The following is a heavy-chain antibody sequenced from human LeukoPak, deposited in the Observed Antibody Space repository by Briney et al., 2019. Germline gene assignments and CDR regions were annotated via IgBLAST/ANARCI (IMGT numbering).Heavy chain of an antibody. CDR2: ISYDGSNK. D-gene: IGHD3-9*01. CDR3: ARDRPYDILTGYYWWESDY. Sequence: GGSLRLSCAASGFTFSSYAMHWVRQAPGKGLEWVAVISYDGSNKYYADSVKGRFTISRDNSKNTLYLQMNSLRAEDTAVYYCARDRPYDILTGYYWWESDYWGQGTLVTVSS. V-gene: IGHV3-30*04. CDR1: GFTFSSYA. J-gene: IGHJ4*02.